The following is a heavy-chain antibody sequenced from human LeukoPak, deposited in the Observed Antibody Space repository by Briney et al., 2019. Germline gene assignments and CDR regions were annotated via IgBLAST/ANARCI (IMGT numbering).Heavy chain of an antibody. Sequence: PSETLSLTCAVYGGSFSGYYWSWLRQPPGKGLEWIGEINHSGSTNYNPSLKSRVTISVDTSKNQFSLKLSSVTAADTAVYYCARAYYYDSSGYSNWFDPGGQGTLVTVSA. J-gene: IGHJ5*02. CDR2: INHSGST. D-gene: IGHD3-22*01. CDR3: ARAYYYDSSGYSNWFDP. V-gene: IGHV4-34*01. CDR1: GGSFSGYY.